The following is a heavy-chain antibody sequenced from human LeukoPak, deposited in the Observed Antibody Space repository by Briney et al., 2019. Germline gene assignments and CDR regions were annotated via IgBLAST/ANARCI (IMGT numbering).Heavy chain of an antibody. V-gene: IGHV1-3*01. D-gene: IGHD2/OR15-2a*01. J-gene: IGHJ4*02. CDR1: GYTFTSYA. CDR3: ARESPQGWGPGPRIIDY. CDR2: INAGNGNT. Sequence: GASVKVSCKASGYTFTSYAMHWVRQAPGQRLEWMGWINAGNGNTKYSQKFQGRVTITADESTSTAYMELSSLRSEDTAVYYCARESPQGWGPGPRIIDYWGQGTLVTVSS.